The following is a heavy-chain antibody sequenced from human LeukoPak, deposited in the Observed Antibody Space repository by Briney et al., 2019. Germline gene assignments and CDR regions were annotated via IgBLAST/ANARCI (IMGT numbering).Heavy chain of an antibody. CDR2: IYTSGST. CDR1: GGSISSGSYY. D-gene: IGHD6-6*01. Sequence: SETLSLTCTVSGGSISSGSYYWSWIRQPAGKGLEWIGRIYTSGSTNYNPSLESRVTISVDTSKNQFSLKLSSVTAADTAVYYCVSSVDYWGRGTLVTVSS. CDR3: VSSVDY. J-gene: IGHJ4*02. V-gene: IGHV4-61*02.